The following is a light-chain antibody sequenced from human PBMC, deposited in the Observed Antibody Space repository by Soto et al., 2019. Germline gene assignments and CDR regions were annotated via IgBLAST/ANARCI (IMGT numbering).Light chain of an antibody. Sequence: DLQMTQSPSSLSASVGDRVTITCRASQGINKYLAWFQQKPGQAPKSLIYAASSLQSGVPSKFSGSGSGTDFTLIITNLQPEDSATYYCQQYNTYPLTFGGGTKVEIK. J-gene: IGKJ4*01. CDR2: AAS. CDR3: QQYNTYPLT. CDR1: QGINKY. V-gene: IGKV1-16*02.